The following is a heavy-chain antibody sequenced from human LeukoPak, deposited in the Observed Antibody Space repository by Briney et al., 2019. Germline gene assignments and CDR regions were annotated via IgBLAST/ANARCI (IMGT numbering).Heavy chain of an antibody. Sequence: SETLSLTCTVSGGSISSYYWSWIRQPPGKGLEWIGYIYYSGSTNYNPSLKSRVTLSVDTSKNQFSLKLSSVTAADTAVYYCASSRGPQGWFDPWGQGTLVTVSS. D-gene: IGHD3-10*01. CDR2: IYYSGST. CDR1: GGSISSYY. V-gene: IGHV4-59*08. J-gene: IGHJ5*02. CDR3: ASSRGPQGWFDP.